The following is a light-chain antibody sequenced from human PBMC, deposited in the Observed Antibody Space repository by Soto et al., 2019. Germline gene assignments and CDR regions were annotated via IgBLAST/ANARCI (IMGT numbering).Light chain of an antibody. Sequence: DIQMTQSPSSVSSSVGDRVTITCRASQGISSRSACYQQKPGKPPTLLIYAASSLQSGVPLRFSGSGSGTDFTLTIINLQPEDFASYYCQQGNSFPITFGQGTRLEIK. J-gene: IGKJ5*01. CDR3: QQGNSFPIT. CDR2: AAS. V-gene: IGKV1-12*01. CDR1: QGISSR.